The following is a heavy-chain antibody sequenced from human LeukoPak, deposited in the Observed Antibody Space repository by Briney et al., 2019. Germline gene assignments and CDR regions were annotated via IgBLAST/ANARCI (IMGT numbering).Heavy chain of an antibody. CDR3: GRRSTYGSGTNYLFDY. V-gene: IGHV5-51*01. Sequence: GESLKISFKGSGYRFPIYWIAWVRPIPGKGLEWMGIIYPGDYDTRYSPSFQGQITISPDKSIDPAYLQWSSLKASDPAMYYCGRRSTYGSGTNYLFDYWGQGTLVTVSS. CDR1: GYRFPIYW. D-gene: IGHD3-10*01. CDR2: IYPGDYDT. J-gene: IGHJ4*02.